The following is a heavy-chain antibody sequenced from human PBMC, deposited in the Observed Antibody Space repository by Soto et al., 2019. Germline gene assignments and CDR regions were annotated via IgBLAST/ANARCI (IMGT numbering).Heavy chain of an antibody. D-gene: IGHD6-6*01. CDR1: GVSISSGGYD. CDR2: IYYSGST. V-gene: IGHV4-31*03. J-gene: IGHJ4*02. CDR3: ALGDIAALYY. Sequence: QVQLQESGPGLVNPSHTLSLTCTVSGVSISSGGYDWRWIRQHPGKGLEWIGYIYYSGSTYYNPSLKSRVTISVDTSKHQFSLKLSSVTAADTAVYYCALGDIAALYYWGQGTLVTVSS.